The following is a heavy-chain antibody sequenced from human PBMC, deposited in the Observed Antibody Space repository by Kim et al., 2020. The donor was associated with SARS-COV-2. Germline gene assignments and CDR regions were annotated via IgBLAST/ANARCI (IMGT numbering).Heavy chain of an antibody. Sequence: GGSLRLSCAASGISFRSYGMHWVRQAPGKGLEWVAVISYDGTNKYYADCVKGRFTISRDNSKNTLYLQMNSLRAEDTAVYYCAKDREGYSFGDFDYWGQG. CDR1: GISFRSYG. J-gene: IGHJ4*02. V-gene: IGHV3-30*18. CDR3: AKDREGYSFGDFDY. D-gene: IGHD5-18*01. CDR2: ISYDGTNK.